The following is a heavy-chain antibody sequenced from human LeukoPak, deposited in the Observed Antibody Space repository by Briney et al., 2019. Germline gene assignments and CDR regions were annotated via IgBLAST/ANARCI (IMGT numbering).Heavy chain of an antibody. CDR3: AKDPNGDYIGAFDM. D-gene: IGHD4-17*01. V-gene: IGHV3-23*01. J-gene: IGHJ3*02. Sequence: GGSLRLSCAASGITVSSYAMTWVRQAPGKGLGWVSSISGSGGRTLYADSVKGRFTISRDNFKNTLYLQMNSLRAEDTAVYHCAKDPNGDYIGAFDMWGQGTMVTVSS. CDR1: GITVSSYA. CDR2: ISGSGGRT.